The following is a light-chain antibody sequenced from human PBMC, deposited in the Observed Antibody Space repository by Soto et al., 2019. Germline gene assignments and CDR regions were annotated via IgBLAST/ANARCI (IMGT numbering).Light chain of an antibody. CDR1: QGISSY. V-gene: IGKV1-9*01. CDR2: AAS. CDR3: QQLNSYLP. Sequence: DIQLTQSPSFLSASVGDRVTITCRASQGISSYLAWYQQKPGKAPNLLIYAASTLQSGVPSRFSGSGSGTEFTLTISSLQPEDFATFYCQQLNSYLPFGGGTKVEIK. J-gene: IGKJ4*01.